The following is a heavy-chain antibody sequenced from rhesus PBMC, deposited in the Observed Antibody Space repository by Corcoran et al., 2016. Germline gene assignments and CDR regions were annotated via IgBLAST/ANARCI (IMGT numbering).Heavy chain of an antibody. CDR2: IYGSGSNT. D-gene: IGHD2-21*01. CDR1: GGSISSSY. Sequence: QLQLQESGPGLVKPSETLSVTCAVSGGSISSSYWSWIRQAPGRGLEWIGYIYGSGSNTNYNPSLKSRVTLSVDTSKNQLSMKLSSVTAADTAVYYCASGILDCTGSGCYDYWGQGVLVTVSS. J-gene: IGHJ4*01. V-gene: IGHV4-169*02. CDR3: ASGILDCTGSGCYDY.